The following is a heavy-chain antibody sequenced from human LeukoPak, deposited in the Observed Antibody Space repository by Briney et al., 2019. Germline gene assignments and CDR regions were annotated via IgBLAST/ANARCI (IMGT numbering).Heavy chain of an antibody. V-gene: IGHV1-69*13. Sequence: GASVKVSCKASGGTFSSYAISWVRQAPGQGLEWMGGIIPIFGTANYAQKFQGRVTITADESTSTAYMELSSVTAADTAVYYCARRTARFGEWYFDYWGQGTLVTVSS. CDR2: IIPIFGTA. CDR1: GGTFSSYA. CDR3: ARRTARFGEWYFDY. J-gene: IGHJ4*02. D-gene: IGHD3-10*01.